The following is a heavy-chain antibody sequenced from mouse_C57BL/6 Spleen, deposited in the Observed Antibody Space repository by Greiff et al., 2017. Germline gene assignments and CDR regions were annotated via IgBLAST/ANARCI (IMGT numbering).Heavy chain of an antibody. CDR3: ARDLPRYFDV. Sequence: DVKLVESGGGLVKPGGSLKLSCAASGFTFSSYAMSWVRQTPEKRLEWVATISDGGSYTYYPDNVKGRFTISRDNAKNNLYLQMSHLKSEDTAMYYCARDLPRYFDVWGTGTTVTVSS. V-gene: IGHV5-4*01. CDR2: ISDGGSYT. J-gene: IGHJ1*03. CDR1: GFTFSSYA. D-gene: IGHD2-1*01.